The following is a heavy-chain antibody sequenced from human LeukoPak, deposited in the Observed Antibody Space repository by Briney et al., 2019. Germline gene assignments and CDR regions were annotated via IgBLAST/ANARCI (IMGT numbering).Heavy chain of an antibody. V-gene: IGHV4-34*01. Sequence: SETLSLTCAVYGGSFSGYYWSWIRQPPGKGLEWIGEINHSGSTNYNPSLKSRVTISVDTSKNQSSLKLSSVTAADTAVYYCARERPVLRFLEWLSRNNWFDPWGQGTLVTVSS. CDR3: ARERPVLRFLEWLSRNNWFDP. CDR2: INHSGST. J-gene: IGHJ5*02. CDR1: GGSFSGYY. D-gene: IGHD3-3*01.